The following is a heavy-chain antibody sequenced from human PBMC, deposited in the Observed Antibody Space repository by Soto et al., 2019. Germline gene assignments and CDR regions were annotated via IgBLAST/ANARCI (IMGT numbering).Heavy chain of an antibody. CDR2: IYYSGST. D-gene: IGHD5-12*01. CDR1: GGSISSGGYY. Sequence: SETLSLTCTVSGGSISSGGYYWSWIRQHPGKGLEWIGYIYYSGSTYYNPSLKSRVTISVDTSKNQFSLKLSSVTAADTAVYYCASRYSGYDTGIFDYWGQGTLVTVSS. V-gene: IGHV4-31*03. CDR3: ASRYSGYDTGIFDY. J-gene: IGHJ4*02.